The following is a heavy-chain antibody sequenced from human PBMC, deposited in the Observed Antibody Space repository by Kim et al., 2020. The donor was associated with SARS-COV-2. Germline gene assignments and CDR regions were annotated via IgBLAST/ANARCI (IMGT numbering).Heavy chain of an antibody. CDR2: INHSGST. CDR1: GGSFSGYY. D-gene: IGHD6-13*01. CDR3: ARSTPYSSSWYIGGHQYWFDP. V-gene: IGHV4-34*01. J-gene: IGHJ5*02. Sequence: SETLSLTCTVYGGSFSGYYWSWIRQPPGKGLEWIGEINHSGSTNYNPSLKSRVTISVDTSKNQFSLKLSSVTAADTAVYYCARSTPYSSSWYIGGHQYWFDPWGQGTLVTVSS.